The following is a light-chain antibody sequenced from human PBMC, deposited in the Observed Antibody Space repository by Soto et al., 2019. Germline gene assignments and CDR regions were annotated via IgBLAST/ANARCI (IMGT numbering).Light chain of an antibody. V-gene: IGLV1-47*02. CDR1: NSNIGNNF. Sequence: QSVLTQPPSTSGTPGQRVTISCSVSNSNIGNNFVFWYQHLPGTAPKLLIYSHNQRPSGVPDRFSGSTSGTSASLAISGLRSEDEADYYCAAWDDSLSGVVFGGGTKVTVL. CDR3: AAWDDSLSGVV. CDR2: SHN. J-gene: IGLJ2*01.